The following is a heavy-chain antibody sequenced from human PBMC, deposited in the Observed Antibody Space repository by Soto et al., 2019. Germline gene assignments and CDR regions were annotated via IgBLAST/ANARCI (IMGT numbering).Heavy chain of an antibody. CDR2: INSDGSNT. CDR1: GFTFSSYW. Sequence: EVQLVESGGGLVQPGGSLRLSCAASGFTFSSYWMHWVRQAPGKGLVWVSLINSDGSNTSYADSVKGRVTISRDNAKNTLYLQMNSLRAEDTAVYYCAREVSDYIWRSYLPEPHDAFDIWGQGTTVTVSS. D-gene: IGHD3-16*02. J-gene: IGHJ3*02. CDR3: AREVSDYIWRSYLPEPHDAFDI. V-gene: IGHV3-74*01.